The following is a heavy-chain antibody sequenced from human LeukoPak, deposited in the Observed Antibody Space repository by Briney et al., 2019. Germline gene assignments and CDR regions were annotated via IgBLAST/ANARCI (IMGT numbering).Heavy chain of an antibody. D-gene: IGHD3-16*01. CDR1: GFTFCSYT. J-gene: IGHJ4*02. CDR3: ARDGGRIAMYYFDS. CDR2: ISSRSGYI. V-gene: IGHV3-21*01. Sequence: GGSLRLSCVASGFTFCSYTMNWVRQAPGKGLEWVSSISSRSGYIYYADSVKGRFTISRDNAKNSLHLQMNSLRAEDTAVYYCARDGGRIAMYYFDSWGQGTLVTVSS.